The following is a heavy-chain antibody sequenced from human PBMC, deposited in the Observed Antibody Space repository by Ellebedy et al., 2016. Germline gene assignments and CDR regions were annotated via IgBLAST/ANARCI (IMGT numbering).Heavy chain of an antibody. D-gene: IGHD3-10*01. J-gene: IGHJ6*02. Sequence: ASVKVSCKASGYTFTSYDINWVRQATGQGLEWMGWMNPNSGNTGYAQKFQGRVTMTSNTSISTAYMELSSLRSEDTAVYYCARGFDGSGSYYYYGMDVWGQGTTVTVSS. CDR3: ARGFDGSGSYYYYGMDV. CDR2: MNPNSGNT. CDR1: GYTFTSYD. V-gene: IGHV1-8*01.